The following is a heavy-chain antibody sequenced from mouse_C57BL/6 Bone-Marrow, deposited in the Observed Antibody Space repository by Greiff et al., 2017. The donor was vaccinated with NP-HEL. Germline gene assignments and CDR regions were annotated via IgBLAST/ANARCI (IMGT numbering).Heavy chain of an antibody. D-gene: IGHD2-4*01. CDR3: ARYGDYDGGDY. V-gene: IGHV1-81*01. CDR1: GYTFTSYG. Sequence: VKLQESGAELARPGASVKLSCKASGYTFTSYGISWVKQRTGQGLEWIGEIYPRSGNTYYNEKFKGKATLTADKSSSTAYMELRSLTSEDSAVYFCARYGDYDGGDYWGQGTTLTVSS. CDR2: IYPRSGNT. J-gene: IGHJ2*01.